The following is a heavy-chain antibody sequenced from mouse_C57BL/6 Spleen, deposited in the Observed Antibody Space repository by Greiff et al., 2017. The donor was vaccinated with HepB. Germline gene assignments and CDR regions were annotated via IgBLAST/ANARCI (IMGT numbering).Heavy chain of an antibody. CDR3: ANDGRFDY. CDR1: GFTFSDYG. CDR2: ISSGSSTI. J-gene: IGHJ2*01. V-gene: IGHV5-17*01. Sequence: EVKLVESGGGLVKPGGSLKLSCAASGFTFSDYGMHWVRQAPEKGLEWVAYISSGSSTIYYADTVKGRFTISRDNAKNTQFLQMTSLRSEDTAMYYCANDGRFDYWGQGTTLTVSS. D-gene: IGHD2-3*01.